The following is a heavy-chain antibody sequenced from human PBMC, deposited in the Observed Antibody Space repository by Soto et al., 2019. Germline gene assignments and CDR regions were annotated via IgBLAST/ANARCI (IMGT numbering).Heavy chain of an antibody. CDR3: ARHPVLIAARINSGFDY. Sequence: QLQLQESGPGLVKPSETLSLTCTVSGGSISSSSYYWGWIRQPPGKGLEWIGSIYYSGSTYYNPSLKSRVTISVDTSKNQFSLKLSSVTAADTAVYYCARHPVLIAARINSGFDYWGQGTLVTVSS. CDR1: GGSISSSSYY. CDR2: IYYSGST. V-gene: IGHV4-39*01. D-gene: IGHD6-6*01. J-gene: IGHJ4*02.